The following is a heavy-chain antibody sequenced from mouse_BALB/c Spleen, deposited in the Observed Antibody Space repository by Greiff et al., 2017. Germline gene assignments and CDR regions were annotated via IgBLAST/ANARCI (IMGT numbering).Heavy chain of an antibody. V-gene: IGHV5-17*02. CDR3: ARWELRQGFAY. D-gene: IGHD2-4*01. CDR2: ISSGSSTI. CDR1: GFTFRSFG. J-gene: IGHJ3*01. Sequence: EVQGVESGGGLVQPGGSRKLSCAASGFTFRSFGMHWVRQAPEKGLEWVAYISSGSSTIYYADTVKGRFTISRDNPKNTLFLQMTSLRSDDTAMFYCARWELRQGFAYWGQGTVVTVSA.